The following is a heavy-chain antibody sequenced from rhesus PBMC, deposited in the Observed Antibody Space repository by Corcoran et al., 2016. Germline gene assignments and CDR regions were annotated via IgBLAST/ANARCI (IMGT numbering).Heavy chain of an antibody. Sequence: TLSLTCAVSGGSISSGYYYWSWIRQPPGKGLEWIGYITYSGSTSYNSSLKSRVTISRDTSKNQFSLKLSSVTAADTAVYYCARDWGDRYGLDSWGQGVVVTVSS. V-gene: IGHV4-122*02. CDR1: GGSISSGYYY. CDR2: ITYSGST. CDR3: ARDWGDRYGLDS. D-gene: IGHD3-34*01. J-gene: IGHJ6*01.